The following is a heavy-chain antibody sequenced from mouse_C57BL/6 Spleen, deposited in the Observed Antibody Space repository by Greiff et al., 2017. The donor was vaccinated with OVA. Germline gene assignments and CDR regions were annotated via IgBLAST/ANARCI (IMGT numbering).Heavy chain of an antibody. CDR1: GFNIKDYY. CDR3: TTWGSGYAMDY. Sequence: EVKLQESGAELVRPGASVKLSCTASGFNIKDYYMHWVKQRPEQGLEWIGRIDPEDGDTEYAPKFQGQATMTADTSSNTAYLQLSSLTSEDTAVYYCTTWGSGYAMDYWGQGTSVTAAS. V-gene: IGHV14-1*01. J-gene: IGHJ4*01. CDR2: IDPEDGDT.